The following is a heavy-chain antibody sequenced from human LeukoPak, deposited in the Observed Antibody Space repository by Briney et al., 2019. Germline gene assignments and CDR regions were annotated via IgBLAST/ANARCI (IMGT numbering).Heavy chain of an antibody. V-gene: IGHV4-34*01. Sequence: SETLSLTCAVYGGSFSGYYWSWICQPPGKGLEWIGEINHSGSTNYNPPLKSRVTISVDTSKNQFSLKLSSVTAADTAVYYCARGWLVRRQPLDYWGQGTLVTVSS. CDR2: INHSGST. CDR1: GGSFSGYY. CDR3: ARGWLVRRQPLDY. J-gene: IGHJ4*02. D-gene: IGHD6-19*01.